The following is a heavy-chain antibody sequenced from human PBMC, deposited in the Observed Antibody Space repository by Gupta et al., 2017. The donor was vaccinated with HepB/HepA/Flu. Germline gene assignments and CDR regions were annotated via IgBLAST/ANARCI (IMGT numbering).Heavy chain of an antibody. J-gene: IGHJ2*01. CDR1: GGTFSSYA. D-gene: IGHD1-26*01. CDR3: AREDPYSGSYYGWYFDL. V-gene: IGHV1-69*04. CDR2: IIPILGIA. Sequence: QVQLVQSGAEVKKPGSSVKVSCKASGGTFSSYAISWVRQAPGQGLEWMGRIIPILGIANYAQKFQGRVTITADKSTSTAYMELSSLRSEDTAVYYCAREDPYSGSYYGWYFDLWGRGTLVTVSS.